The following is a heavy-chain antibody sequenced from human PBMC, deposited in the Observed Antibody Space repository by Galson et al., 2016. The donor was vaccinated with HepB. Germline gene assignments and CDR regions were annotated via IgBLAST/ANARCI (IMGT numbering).Heavy chain of an antibody. CDR2: TYYRSKWYN. CDR3: ARAVIQGTAMGLDY. J-gene: IGHJ4*02. D-gene: IGHD5-18*01. CDR1: GDSVSSNSVA. V-gene: IGHV6-1*01. Sequence: CAISGDSVSSNSVAWNWIRQSPSRGLEWLGRTYYRSKWYNDYAVSVKGRITINPDTSKNQFSLQLNSVTPEDTAVYYCARAVIQGTAMGLDYWGQGTLVTVSS.